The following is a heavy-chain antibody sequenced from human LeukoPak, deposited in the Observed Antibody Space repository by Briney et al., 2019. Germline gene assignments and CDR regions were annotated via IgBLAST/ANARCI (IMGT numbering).Heavy chain of an antibody. CDR3: AKDMEWEPQDAFDI. V-gene: IGHV3-9*01. CDR2: ISWNSGSI. J-gene: IGHJ3*02. D-gene: IGHD1-26*01. CDR1: GFTFDDYA. Sequence: GRSLRLSCAASGFTFDDYAMHWVRQAPGKGLEWVSGISWNSGSIGYADSVKGRFTISRDNAKNSLYLQMNSLRAEDTALYYCAKDMEWEPQDAFDIWGQGTMVTVSS.